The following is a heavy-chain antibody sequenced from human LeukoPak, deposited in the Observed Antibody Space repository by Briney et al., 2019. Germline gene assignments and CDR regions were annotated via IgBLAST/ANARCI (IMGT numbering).Heavy chain of an antibody. CDR1: GSSISSGDYY. V-gene: IGHV3-11*01. CDR2: ISSSGSTI. J-gene: IGHJ6*03. D-gene: IGHD2-15*01. Sequence: LSLTCTVSGSSISSGDYYWSWIRQAPGKGLEWVSYISSSGSTIYYADSVKGRFTISRDNAKNSLYLQMNSLRAEDTAVYYCAKEGSGYYYYMDVWGKGTTVTVSS. CDR3: AKEGSGYYYYMDV.